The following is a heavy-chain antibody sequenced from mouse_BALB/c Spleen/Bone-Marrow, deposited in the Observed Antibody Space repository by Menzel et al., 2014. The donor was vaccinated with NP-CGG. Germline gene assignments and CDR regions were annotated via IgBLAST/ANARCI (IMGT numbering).Heavy chain of an antibody. CDR3: AKNYYYGYVAY. Sequence: EVKLMESGGGLVQPGGSLKLSCAASGFDFXRYWVTWVRQAPGKGLEWIGEMNPDSSTINYTPSLKDKFIISRDNAKNTLYLQMSKVRSEDTALYYCAKNYYYGYVAYWGQGTLVTVSA. CDR2: MNPDSSTI. V-gene: IGHV4-1*02. CDR1: GFDFXRYW. D-gene: IGHD1-2*01. J-gene: IGHJ3*01.